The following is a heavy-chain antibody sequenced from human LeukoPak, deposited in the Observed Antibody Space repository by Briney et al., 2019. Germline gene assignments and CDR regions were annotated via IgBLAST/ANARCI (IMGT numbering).Heavy chain of an antibody. CDR3: GRLGDDLGTYAPYPTWFDP. J-gene: IGHJ5*02. V-gene: IGHV4-39*01. Sequence: SETLSLTCAVSSASISNNYYYWGWVRQPPGKGLEWIGSIYYAGSTNYNPSLKSRVTMSVDTSKNQFSLRVTSVTAADTAVYYCGRLGDDLGTYAPYPTWFDPWGQGILVTVSS. D-gene: IGHD3-16*01. CDR2: IYYAGST. CDR1: SASISNNYYY.